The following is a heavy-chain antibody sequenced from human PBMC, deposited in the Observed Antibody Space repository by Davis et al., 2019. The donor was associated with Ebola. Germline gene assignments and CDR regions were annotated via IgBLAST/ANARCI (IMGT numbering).Heavy chain of an antibody. CDR2: INPNSGGT. CDR1: GYTFTGYY. D-gene: IGHD2-2*01. CDR3: AREGVSAADTNWFDP. V-gene: IGHV1-2*02. J-gene: IGHJ5*02. Sequence: ASVKVSCKASGYTFTGYYIHWVRQAPGQGLEWMGWINPNSGGTNYAQKFQGRVTMTRDTSITTAYMELSGLRSDDTVVYYCAREGVSAADTNWFDPWGQGTLVTVSS.